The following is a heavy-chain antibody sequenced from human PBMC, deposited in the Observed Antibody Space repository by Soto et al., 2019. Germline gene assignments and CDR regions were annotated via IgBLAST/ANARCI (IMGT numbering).Heavy chain of an antibody. V-gene: IGHV4-34*01. J-gene: IGHJ5*02. CDR3: ASFSLTMGPGCDA. CDR1: GGSFSDYD. Sequence: PSETLSLTGAVYGGSFSDYDCNWIRQPPWKGLEWLGEIDHSGRTSYNPSLKSRVTLSVDTSKNQFSLKLRSVTAADTAVYYCASFSLTMGPGCDACGQETLVAVSS. D-gene: IGHD3-10*01. CDR2: IDHSGRT.